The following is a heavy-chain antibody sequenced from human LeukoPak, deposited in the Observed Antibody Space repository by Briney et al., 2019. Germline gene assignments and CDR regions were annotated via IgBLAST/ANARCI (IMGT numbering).Heavy chain of an antibody. CDR2: IDSSSSTI. J-gene: IGHJ4*02. Sequence: PGGSLRLSCAVSGFPFITYNMNWVRQAPGKGLEWVSYIDSSSSTIYYADSVKGRFTVSRDNAKNSLDLQMDSLRADDTAVYYCVRDPSEGIAATFDYWGQGTLVTVSS. CDR1: GFPFITYN. V-gene: IGHV3-48*01. CDR3: VRDPSEGIAATFDY. D-gene: IGHD6-13*01.